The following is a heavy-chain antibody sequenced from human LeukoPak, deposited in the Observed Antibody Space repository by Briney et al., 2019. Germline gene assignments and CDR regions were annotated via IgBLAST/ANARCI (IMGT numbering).Heavy chain of an antibody. CDR2: IYYSGST. J-gene: IGHJ4*02. CDR3: ARGKGYFDY. Sequence: SSETLSLTCTVSRGSISGYYWSWTRQPPGKGLEWIGYIYYSGSTNYNPSLKSRATISADTSENQFSLKLSSVTAADTAVYYCARGKGYFDYWGQGTLVTVSS. CDR1: RGSISGYY. V-gene: IGHV4-59*01.